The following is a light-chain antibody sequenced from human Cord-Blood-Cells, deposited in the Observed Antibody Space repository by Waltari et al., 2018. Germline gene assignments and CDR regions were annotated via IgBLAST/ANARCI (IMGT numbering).Light chain of an antibody. J-gene: IGKJ1*01. CDR3: QQYNNWPPWT. Sequence: EIVMTQSPATLSVSPGERVTISCRASQSVSSNLAWYHQTPGQAPRLLIYGASTRATGIPARFSGSGSGTEFTLTISSLQSEDFAVYYCQQYNNWPPWTFGQGTKVEIK. V-gene: IGKV3-15*01. CDR1: QSVSSN. CDR2: GAS.